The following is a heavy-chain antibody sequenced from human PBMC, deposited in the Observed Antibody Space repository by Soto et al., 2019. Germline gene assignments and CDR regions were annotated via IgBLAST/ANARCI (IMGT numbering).Heavy chain of an antibody. D-gene: IGHD1-7*01. V-gene: IGHV1-69*13. Sequence: VKVSCKASGGTFSSYAISWVRQAPGQGLEWMGGIIPIFGTANYAQKFQGRVTITADESTSTAYMELSSLRSEDTAVYYCRTTAPYYYYGMDVWGQGTTVTVSS. J-gene: IGHJ6*02. CDR2: IIPIFGTA. CDR3: RTTAPYYYYGMDV. CDR1: GGTFSSYA.